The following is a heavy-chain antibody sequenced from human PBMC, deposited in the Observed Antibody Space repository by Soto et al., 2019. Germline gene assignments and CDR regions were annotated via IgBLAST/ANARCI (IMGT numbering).Heavy chain of an antibody. CDR2: IYYNGST. V-gene: IGHV4-59*01. CDR1: GGSISSYY. Sequence: SETLSLTCTVSGGSISSYYWSWIRQPPGKGLEWIGYIYYNGSTNHNHSLKSRVTISVDMSKYQFSLKLSSVTAADPAVYYCAGATVNHPDYDFWSGYGPYYYGMDVWGQGTTVTVSS. J-gene: IGHJ6*02. CDR3: AGATVNHPDYDFWSGYGPYYYGMDV. D-gene: IGHD3-3*01.